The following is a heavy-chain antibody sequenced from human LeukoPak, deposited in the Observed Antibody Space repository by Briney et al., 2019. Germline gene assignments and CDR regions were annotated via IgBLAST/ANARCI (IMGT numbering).Heavy chain of an antibody. CDR3: ARATGETGTTGFFYYYYYMDV. J-gene: IGHJ6*03. CDR1: GGSISSYY. CDR2: IYTSGST. Sequence: SETLSLTCTVSGGSISSYYWSWIRQPAGKGLEWIGRIYTSGSTNYNPSLKSRVTMSVDTSKNQFSLKLSSVTAADTAVYYCARATGETGTTGFFYYYYYMDVWGKGTTVTVSS. D-gene: IGHD1-7*01. V-gene: IGHV4-4*07.